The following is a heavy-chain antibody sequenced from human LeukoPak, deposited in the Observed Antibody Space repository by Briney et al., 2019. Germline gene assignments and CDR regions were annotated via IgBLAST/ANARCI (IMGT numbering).Heavy chain of an antibody. V-gene: IGHV4-34*01. CDR2: IDHSGST. CDR3: ARAGTVMVTLDY. Sequence: SETLSLTCAVYDESFSGYYCSWIRQPPRKGLEWIGEIDHSGSTNYNPSLQSRVTISVDTSKNQFSLKVSSVSAADTAVYYCARAGTVMVTLDYWGQGTLVSVSS. J-gene: IGHJ4*02. CDR1: DESFSGYY. D-gene: IGHD5-18*01.